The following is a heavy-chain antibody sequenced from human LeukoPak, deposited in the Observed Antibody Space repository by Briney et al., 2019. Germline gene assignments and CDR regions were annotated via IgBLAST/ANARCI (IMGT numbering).Heavy chain of an antibody. Sequence: SGTLSLTCTVSGGSISSGDYYWSWIRQPPGKGLEWVGYIYYSGSAYYNPSPNSRVTISVDTSKNQYSLKPSSVTAADTAVYYCARIVVLKRTFDYWGQGTLVTVSS. V-gene: IGHV4-31*03. CDR1: GGSISSGDYY. J-gene: IGHJ4*02. CDR2: IYYSGSA. CDR3: ARIVVLKRTFDY. D-gene: IGHD3-22*01.